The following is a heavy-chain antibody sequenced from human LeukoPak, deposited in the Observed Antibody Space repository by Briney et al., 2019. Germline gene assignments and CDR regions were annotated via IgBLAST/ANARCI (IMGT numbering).Heavy chain of an antibody. D-gene: IGHD2-8*02. CDR3: AREGFGDSTGTPNAFDI. CDR1: GGSISSSNW. CDR2: IYHSGST. V-gene: IGHV4-4*02. J-gene: IGHJ3*02. Sequence: SETLSLTCAVSGGSISSSNWWSWVRQPPGKGLEWIGEIYHSGSTNYNPSLKSRVTISVDKSKNQFSLKLSSVTAADTAVYYCAREGFGDSTGTPNAFDIWGQGTVVTVSS.